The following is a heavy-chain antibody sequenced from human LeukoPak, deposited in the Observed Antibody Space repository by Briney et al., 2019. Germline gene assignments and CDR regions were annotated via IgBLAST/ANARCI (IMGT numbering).Heavy chain of an antibody. D-gene: IGHD2-2*02. CDR3: AKVYIVVVPAAIDDAFDI. Sequence: GGSLRLSCAASGFTFSSYAMHWVRQAPGKGLEWVAFIRYDGSNKYYADSVKGRFTISRDNSKNTLYLQMNSLRAEDTAVYYCAKVYIVVVPAAIDDAFDIWGQGTMVTVSS. CDR1: GFTFSSYA. V-gene: IGHV3-30*02. J-gene: IGHJ3*02. CDR2: IRYDGSNK.